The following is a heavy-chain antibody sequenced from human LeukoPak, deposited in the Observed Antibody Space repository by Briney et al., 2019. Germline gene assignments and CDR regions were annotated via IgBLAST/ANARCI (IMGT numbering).Heavy chain of an antibody. CDR1: VFTHLCHA. D-gene: IGHD3-16*01. CDR3: AKGLGRIYPQSRVCDI. J-gene: IGHJ3*02. Sequence: GGSLSHTCLCTVFTHLCHACNWVRQAPGRGVEWVSVINDRGENSIYADSVKGRFTTSRDNSRNTLYLQMNSLRGEDAAVYHCAKGLGRIYPQSRVCDIWGDGRKGTVSS. CDR2: INDRGENS. V-gene: IGHV3-23*01.